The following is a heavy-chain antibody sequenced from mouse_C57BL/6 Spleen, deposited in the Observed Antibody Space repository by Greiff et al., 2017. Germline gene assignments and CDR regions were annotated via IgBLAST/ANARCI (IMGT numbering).Heavy chain of an antibody. CDR2: ISDGGSYT. Sequence: EVQVVESGGGLVKPGGSLKLSCAASGFTFSSYAMSWVRQTPEKRLEWVATISDGGSYTYYPDNVKGRFTISRDHAKNNLYLQLSHLKSEDTAMYYCAKVLYYYGRSYGYFDVWGTGTTVTVSS. V-gene: IGHV5-4*01. J-gene: IGHJ1*03. CDR3: AKVLYYYGRSYGYFDV. CDR1: GFTFSSYA. D-gene: IGHD1-1*01.